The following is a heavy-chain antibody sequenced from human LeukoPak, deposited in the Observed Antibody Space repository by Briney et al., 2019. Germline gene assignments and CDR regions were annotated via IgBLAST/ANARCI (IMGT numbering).Heavy chain of an antibody. CDR2: MYTSGST. Sequence: SETLSLTCTVSGGSISSYYWTWIRQSAGKGLEWIGRMYTSGSTKYSPSFESRVTMSGDASKNQFSLNLTSLTAADTAIYYCARGLTIFGVVVRRGNWFDTWGQGTLVTVSS. CDR1: GGSISSYY. V-gene: IGHV4-4*07. J-gene: IGHJ5*02. CDR3: ARGLTIFGVVVRRGNWFDT. D-gene: IGHD3-3*01.